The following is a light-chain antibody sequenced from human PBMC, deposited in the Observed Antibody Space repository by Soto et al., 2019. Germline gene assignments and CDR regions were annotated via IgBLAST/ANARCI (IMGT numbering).Light chain of an antibody. V-gene: IGKV3-15*01. J-gene: IGKJ5*01. Sequence: EIVMTQSPATLSVSPGERSTLSCRASQSVRSSLAWYQQKPGQAPRLLIYSASTRAPGIPARFSGSGSETDFTLTISSLQSEDFAVYYCQQYNSWPPITFGQGTDWRL. CDR3: QQYNSWPPIT. CDR2: SAS. CDR1: QSVRSS.